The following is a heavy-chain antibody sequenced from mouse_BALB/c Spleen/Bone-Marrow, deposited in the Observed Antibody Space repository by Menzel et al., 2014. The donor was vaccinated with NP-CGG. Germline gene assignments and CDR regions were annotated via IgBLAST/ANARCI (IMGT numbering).Heavy chain of an antibody. CDR1: GFTFSSFG. J-gene: IGHJ4*01. CDR2: ISNGSSTI. CDR3: ARKGAMITHYYAMDY. D-gene: IGHD2-4*01. Sequence: EVQLHHSGGGLVQPGGSRKLSCAASGFTFSSFGMHWVRQAPEKGLEWVAYISNGSSTIYYADTVKGRFTISRDNPKNTLFLQMTSLRSEDTAVYYCARKGAMITHYYAMDYWGQGTSVTVSS. V-gene: IGHV5-17*02.